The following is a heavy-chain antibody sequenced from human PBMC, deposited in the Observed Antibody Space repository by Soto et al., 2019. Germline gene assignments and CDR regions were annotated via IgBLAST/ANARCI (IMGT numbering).Heavy chain of an antibody. J-gene: IGHJ6*03. CDR1: GFTFSSYA. D-gene: IGHD2-2*01. Sequence: EVQLLESGGGLVQPGGSLRLSCAASGFTFSSYAMSWVRQAPGKGLEWVSAISGSGGSPYYADSVKGRFTISRDNSKNTLYLQQNSLRAEDTAVYYCAKEGCTSTSWYSYYYYMDVWGKGTTVTVSS. CDR3: AKEGCTSTSWYSYYYYMDV. CDR2: ISGSGGSP. V-gene: IGHV3-23*01.